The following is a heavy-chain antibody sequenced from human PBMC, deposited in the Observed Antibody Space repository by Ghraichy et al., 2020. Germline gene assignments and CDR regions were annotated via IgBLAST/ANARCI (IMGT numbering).Heavy chain of an antibody. Sequence: ASVKVSCKVSGYTLTELPMHWVRQAPGKGLEWMGGFDPEDGETIYAQKFQGRVTMTEDTSTDTAYMELSSLRSEDTAVYYCATFRLYYDSSLGYFDYWGQGTLVTVSS. V-gene: IGHV1-24*01. J-gene: IGHJ4*02. CDR2: FDPEDGET. CDR1: GYTLTELP. D-gene: IGHD3-22*01. CDR3: ATFRLYYDSSLGYFDY.